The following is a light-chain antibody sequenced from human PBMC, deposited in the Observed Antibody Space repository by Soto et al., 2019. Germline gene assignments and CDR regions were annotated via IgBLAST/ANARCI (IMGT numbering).Light chain of an antibody. CDR1: SSDVGSYNL. Sequence: QSALTQPASVSGSPGQSITISCTGTSSDVGSYNLVSWYQQHPGKAPKLMIYEGSKRPSGVSNRFSGSNSGNTASLTTSGLQAEDEADDYCCSYAGSSTSVVFGGGTKLTVL. CDR3: CSYAGSSTSVV. J-gene: IGLJ2*01. CDR2: EGS. V-gene: IGLV2-23*01.